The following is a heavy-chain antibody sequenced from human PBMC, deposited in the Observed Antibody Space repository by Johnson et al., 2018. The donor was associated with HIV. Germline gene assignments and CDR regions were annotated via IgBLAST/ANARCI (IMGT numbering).Heavy chain of an antibody. Sequence: QVLLVESGGGVVQPGRSLRLSCAASGFTFSSYAMHWVRQAPGKGLEWVEVISFDGRTTYYADYVKGRFTISRDNSKNTLYLQMNSLRAEDTAVYYCARDLAYGDIVLVSAFDIWGQGTMVTVSS. CDR2: ISFDGRTT. CDR3: ARDLAYGDIVLVSAFDI. J-gene: IGHJ3*02. CDR1: GFTFSSYA. V-gene: IGHV3-30*14. D-gene: IGHD2-8*02.